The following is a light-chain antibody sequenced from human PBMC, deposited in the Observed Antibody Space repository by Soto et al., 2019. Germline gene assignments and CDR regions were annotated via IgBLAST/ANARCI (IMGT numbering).Light chain of an antibody. J-gene: IGKJ1*01. V-gene: IGKV3-20*01. CDR2: GTY. CDR3: QQYGSSPPT. CDR1: QSVSSN. Sequence: KVVTRCPAPRSVSPWERATLSLLASQSVSSNLAWYQQKPGQAPRLLISGTYTRATGIPDRFSGRGSGIDFTLTISRLEPEDLAVYYCQQYGSSPPTFGQGTKVDIK.